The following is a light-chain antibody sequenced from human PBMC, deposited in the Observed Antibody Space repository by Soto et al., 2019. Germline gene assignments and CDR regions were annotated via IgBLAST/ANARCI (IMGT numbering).Light chain of an antibody. CDR2: AAP. Sequence: HLTQSPSSLSASVGDRVTITCRASQGISSYLAWYQQEPGKAPKLLIYAAPTLQSGVPSRVSGSGSGTDFALTVSSLQPEDLATYYCQQFGGYPYTFGHGTRLESK. CDR3: QQFGGYPYT. J-gene: IGKJ5*01. CDR1: QGISSY. V-gene: IGKV1-9*01.